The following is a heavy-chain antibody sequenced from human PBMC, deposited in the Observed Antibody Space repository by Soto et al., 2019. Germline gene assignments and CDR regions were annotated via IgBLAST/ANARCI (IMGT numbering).Heavy chain of an antibody. J-gene: IGHJ6*02. CDR1: GFTFSSYS. CDR3: ARGLGTTGYGMDV. D-gene: IGHD1-26*01. Sequence: GSLRISCAASGFTFSSYSINWVRRAPGKGLEWVSSITSSGDYMYYADSVKGRFTISRDNAKDSLYLQMNSLRAEDTAVYYCARGLGTTGYGMDVWGQGTTVTVSS. CDR2: ITSSGDYM. V-gene: IGHV3-21*01.